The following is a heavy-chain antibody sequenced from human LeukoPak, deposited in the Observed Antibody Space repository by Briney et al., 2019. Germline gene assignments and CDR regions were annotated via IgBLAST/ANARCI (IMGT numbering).Heavy chain of an antibody. CDR3: ARGMISISQPLYFDY. CDR1: GFTVSSDY. D-gene: IGHD3-9*01. J-gene: IGHJ4*02. V-gene: IGHV3-53*01. CDR2: IYSGGRT. Sequence: PGGSLRLSSAASGFTVSSDYMTGVRQGPGKGLECGSGIYSGGRTYYADSVKGRSTISRDNSKNTLFLQMNSLRAEDTAVYYCARGMISISQPLYFDYWGQGTLVTVSS.